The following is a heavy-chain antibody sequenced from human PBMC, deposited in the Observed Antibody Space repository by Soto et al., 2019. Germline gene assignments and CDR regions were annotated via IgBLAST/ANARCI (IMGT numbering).Heavy chain of an antibody. Sequence: GGSLRLSCXASGFTFSSFHMNWVRQAPGRGLEWVAYITSSSDTIYYSDSVKGRFTISRDNGKNSLFLQMNSLRDEDTAVYYCARVAVAGTPLYYYYGMDVWGQGTTVTVSS. CDR1: GFTFSSFH. CDR3: ARVAVAGTPLYYYYGMDV. CDR2: ITSSSDTI. D-gene: IGHD6-19*01. J-gene: IGHJ6*02. V-gene: IGHV3-48*02.